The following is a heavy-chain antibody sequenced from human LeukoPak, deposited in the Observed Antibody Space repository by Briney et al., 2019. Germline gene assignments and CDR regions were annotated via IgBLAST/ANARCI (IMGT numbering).Heavy chain of an antibody. CDR2: INPNSGGT. Sequence: ASVKVSCKASGYTFTGYYMHWVRQAPGQGLEWMGWINPNSGGTNYAQKFQGRVTMTRDTSISTAYMELSRLRSDDTAVYYRARVPLWDSGYKEFDYWGQGTLVTVSS. D-gene: IGHD5-12*01. V-gene: IGHV1-2*02. CDR1: GYTFTGYY. CDR3: ARVPLWDSGYKEFDY. J-gene: IGHJ4*02.